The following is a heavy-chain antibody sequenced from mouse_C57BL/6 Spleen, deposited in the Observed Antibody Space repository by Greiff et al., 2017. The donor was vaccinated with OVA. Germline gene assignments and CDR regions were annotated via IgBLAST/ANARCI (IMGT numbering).Heavy chain of an antibody. CDR2: INPNYGTT. D-gene: IGHD1-1*01. V-gene: IGHV1-39*01. Sequence: VQLQQSGPELVKPGASVKISCKASGYSFTDYNMNWVKQSNGKSLEWIGVINPNYGTTSYNQKFKGKATLTVDQSSSTAYMQLNSLTSEDSAVYDCASSQGYGSRAWFAYWGQGTLVTVSA. J-gene: IGHJ3*01. CDR1: GYSFTDYN. CDR3: ASSQGYGSRAWFAY.